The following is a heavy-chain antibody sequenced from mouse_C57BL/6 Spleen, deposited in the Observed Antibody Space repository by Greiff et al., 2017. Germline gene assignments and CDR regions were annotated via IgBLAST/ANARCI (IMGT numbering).Heavy chain of an antibody. V-gene: IGHV1-5*01. D-gene: IGHD2-10*01. CDR1: GYTFTSYW. CDR3: TREAYYRNYFDY. Sequence: EVQLQQSGTVLARPGASVKMSCKTSGYTFTSYWMHWVKQRPGQGLEWIGAIYPGNSDTSYNQKFKGKAKLTAVTSASTAYMELSSLTNEDSAVYYCTREAYYRNYFDYWGQGTTLTVSS. CDR2: IYPGNSDT. J-gene: IGHJ2*01.